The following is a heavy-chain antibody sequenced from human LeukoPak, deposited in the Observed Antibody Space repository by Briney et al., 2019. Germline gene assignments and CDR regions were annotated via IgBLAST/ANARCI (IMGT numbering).Heavy chain of an antibody. V-gene: IGHV5-51*01. CDR2: IYPGDSDT. D-gene: IGHD1-26*01. CDR3: ARQRLSGSYSPFDY. CDR1: GYIFSNYW. Sequence: GESLKISCKGSGYIFSNYWIGWVRQMPGKGLEWMGIIYPGDSDTRYSPSFQGQVTISADKSISTSYLQWNSLKASDTAMYYCARQRLSGSYSPFDYWGQGTLVTVSS. J-gene: IGHJ4*02.